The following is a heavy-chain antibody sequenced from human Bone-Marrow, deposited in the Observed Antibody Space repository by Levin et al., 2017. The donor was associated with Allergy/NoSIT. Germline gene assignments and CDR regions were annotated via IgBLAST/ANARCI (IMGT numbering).Heavy chain of an antibody. J-gene: IGHJ6*03. CDR3: ARDGKDTVLVGEDYYYYMDV. V-gene: IGHV1-69*13. CDR1: GGTFGTYG. D-gene: IGHD5-18*01. Sequence: VASVKVSCKASGGTFGTYGINWVRQAPGQGLEWMGGIVPVFGTANYAQRFQGRVTITADESTRTAYMELSSLRSEDTAVYYCARDGKDTVLVGEDYYYYMDVWGKGTTVTVSS. CDR2: IVPVFGTA.